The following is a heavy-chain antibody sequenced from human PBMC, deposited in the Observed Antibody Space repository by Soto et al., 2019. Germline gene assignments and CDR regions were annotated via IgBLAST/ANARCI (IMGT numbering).Heavy chain of an antibody. CDR3: ARDNRYNWNYEGWFDP. V-gene: IGHV1-8*01. CDR2: MNPNSGNT. D-gene: IGHD1-7*01. Sequence: QVQLVQSGAEVKKPGASVKVSCKASGYSFSDYDINWVRQATGQGPEWMGWMNPNSGNTGYAQKFQGRVTMTRNTSINTAYMEVSSLGSEDTAVYYCARDNRYNWNYEGWFDPWGQGTLVTVSS. CDR1: GYSFSDYD. J-gene: IGHJ5*02.